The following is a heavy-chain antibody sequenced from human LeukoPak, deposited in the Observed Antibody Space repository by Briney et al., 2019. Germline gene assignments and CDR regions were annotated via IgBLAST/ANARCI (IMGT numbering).Heavy chain of an antibody. CDR2: IWYDGSNK. CDR3: ARSGDYTYYDFWSGPRGVDP. D-gene: IGHD3-3*01. J-gene: IGHJ5*02. Sequence: PGGSLRLSCAASGFTFSTYGMHWVRQAPGKGLEWVAVIWYDGSNKYYADSVKGRFTISRDNAKNSLYLQMNSLRAEDTAVYYCARSGDYTYYDFWSGPRGVDPWGQGTLVTVSS. V-gene: IGHV3-33*01. CDR1: GFTFSTYG.